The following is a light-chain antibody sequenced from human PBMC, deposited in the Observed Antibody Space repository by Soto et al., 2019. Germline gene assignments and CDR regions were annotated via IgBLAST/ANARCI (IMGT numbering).Light chain of an antibody. J-gene: IGLJ1*01. CDR1: SSDVGGYNY. CDR2: DVS. CDR3: SSYTGSSTLYYV. Sequence: QSALTQPASVSGSPGQSVTISCTGTSSDVGGYNYVSWYQQHPGKAPKLMIYDVSYRPSGVSNRFSGSKSGNTASLIISGLQAEDEADYFCSSYTGSSTLYYVFGTATKVTVL. V-gene: IGLV2-14*01.